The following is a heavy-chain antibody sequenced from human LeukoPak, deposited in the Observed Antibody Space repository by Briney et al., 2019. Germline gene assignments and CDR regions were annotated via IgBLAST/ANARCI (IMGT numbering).Heavy chain of an antibody. J-gene: IGHJ6*03. CDR1: GGTFSSYA. V-gene: IGHV1-69*13. CDR3: ARQPTPSRYCSSTRCYTGYMDV. Sequence: GASVKVSCKASGGTFSSYAISWVRQGPGQGLEWMGGIIPIFDTANYAQKFQGRVTITADESTSTAYMELSSLRSEDTAVYYCARQPTPSRYCSSTRCYTGYMDVWGKGTTVTVSS. CDR2: IIPIFDTA. D-gene: IGHD2-2*02.